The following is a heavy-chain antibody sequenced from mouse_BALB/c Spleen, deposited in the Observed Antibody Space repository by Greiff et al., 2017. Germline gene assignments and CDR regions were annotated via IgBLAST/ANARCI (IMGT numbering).Heavy chain of an antibody. J-gene: IGHJ4*01. Sequence: VQLKESGPELVKPGASMKISCKASGYSFTGYTMNWVKQSHGKNLEWIGLINPYNGGTSYNQKFKGKATLTVDKSSSTAYMELLSLTSEDSAVYYCARRIYDGYYYAMDYWGQGTSVTVSS. CDR1: GYSFTGYT. D-gene: IGHD2-3*01. CDR2: INPYNGGT. V-gene: IGHV1-18*01. CDR3: ARRIYDGYYYAMDY.